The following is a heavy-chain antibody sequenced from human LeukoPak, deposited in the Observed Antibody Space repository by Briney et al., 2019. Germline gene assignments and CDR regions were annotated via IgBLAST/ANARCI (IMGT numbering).Heavy chain of an antibody. CDR1: GYSISSGYY. V-gene: IGHV4-38-2*01. Sequence: SSETLSLXCAVSGYSISSGYYWGWILQPPGRGLEWIGSIYHSGSTYYNPSLKSRVTISVDTSKNQFSLKVTSMTAADTAVYYCARLDVSSLKDYFDYWGQGTLVTVSS. D-gene: IGHD5/OR15-5a*01. CDR3: ARLDVSSLKDYFDY. CDR2: IYHSGST. J-gene: IGHJ4*02.